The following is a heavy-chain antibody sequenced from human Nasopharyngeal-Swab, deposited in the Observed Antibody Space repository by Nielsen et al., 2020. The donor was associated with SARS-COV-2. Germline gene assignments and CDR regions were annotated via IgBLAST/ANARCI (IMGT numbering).Heavy chain of an antibody. D-gene: IGHD6-6*01. V-gene: IGHV1-3*01. CDR2: INAGNGNT. CDR1: GYTFTSYA. Sequence: ASVKVSCKASGYTFTSYAMHWARQAPGQRLEWMGWINAGNGNTKYSQKFQGRVTITRDTSASTAYMELSSLRSEDTAVYYCVRVRSKQLVYFDYWGQGTLVTVSS. CDR3: VRVRSKQLVYFDY. J-gene: IGHJ4*02.